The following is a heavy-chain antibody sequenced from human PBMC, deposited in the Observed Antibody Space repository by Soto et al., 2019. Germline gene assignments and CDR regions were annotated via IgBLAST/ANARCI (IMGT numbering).Heavy chain of an antibody. CDR1: GGSISSYY. CDR3: ARDLRGAVDY. J-gene: IGHJ4*02. Sequence: SETLSLTCTVSGGSISSYYWSWIRQPPGKGLEWIGYIYYSGSTNYNPSLKSRVTISVDTSKNQFSLKLGSVTAADTAVYYCARDLRGAVDYWGQGTLVTVSS. D-gene: IGHD3-10*01. V-gene: IGHV4-59*01. CDR2: IYYSGST.